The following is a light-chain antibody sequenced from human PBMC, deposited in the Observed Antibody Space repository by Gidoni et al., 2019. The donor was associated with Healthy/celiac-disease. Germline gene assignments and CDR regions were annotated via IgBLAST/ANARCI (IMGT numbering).Light chain of an antibody. CDR2: KDS. CDR3: QSADSIGGV. J-gene: IGLJ3*02. V-gene: IGLV3-25*03. CDR1: ALPKQY. Sequence: SYELTQPPSVSVSPGQTARITCSGDALPKQYAYWYQQKPGQAPVLVIYKDSERPSGIPERFSGSSSGTTVTSTISGVQAEDEADYYCQSADSIGGVFGGGTKLTVL.